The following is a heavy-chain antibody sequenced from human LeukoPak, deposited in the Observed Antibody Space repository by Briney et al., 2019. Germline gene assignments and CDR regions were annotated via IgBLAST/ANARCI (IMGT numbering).Heavy chain of an antibody. D-gene: IGHD2-2*01. V-gene: IGHV3-21*01. J-gene: IGHJ5*02. CDR3: ARGLRSCNSASCHPTWFDP. CDR1: DLTFSGCI. Sequence: GASLRLSCEASDLTFSGCIMNWVRLAPGRGLEWVSSISHSSNYKYYADSVKGRFTISRDNAMNSLYLQMNSLRAEDTAVYYCARGLRSCNSASCHPTWFDPWGQGALVTVSS. CDR2: ISHSSNYK.